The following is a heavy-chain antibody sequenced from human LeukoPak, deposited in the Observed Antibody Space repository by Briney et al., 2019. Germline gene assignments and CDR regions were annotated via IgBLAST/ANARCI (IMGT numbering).Heavy chain of an antibody. CDR1: GFTFSSYS. V-gene: IGHV3-21*01. D-gene: IGHD4-11*01. J-gene: IGHJ3*02. CDR2: ISSSSSSYI. Sequence: GGSLRLSCAASGFTFSSYSMNWVRQAPGKGLEWVSSISSSSSSYIYYADSVKGRFTISRDNAKNSLYLQMNSLRAEDTAVYYCARDLQTVDAFDIWDQGTMVTVSS. CDR3: ARDLQTVDAFDI.